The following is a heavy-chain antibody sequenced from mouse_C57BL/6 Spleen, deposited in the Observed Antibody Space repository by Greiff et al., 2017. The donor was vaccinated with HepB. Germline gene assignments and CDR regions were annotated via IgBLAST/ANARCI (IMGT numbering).Heavy chain of an antibody. V-gene: IGHV5-6*01. J-gene: IGHJ4*01. Sequence: EVMLVESGGDLVKPGGSLKLSCAASGFTFSSYGMSWVRQTPDKRLEWVATISSGGSYTYYPDSVKGRFTISRDNAKNTLYLQLSSLKSEDTAMYYCANSSTTCAMDYWGQGTSVTVSS. CDR2: ISSGGSYT. D-gene: IGHD1-1*01. CDR1: GFTFSSYG. CDR3: ANSSTTCAMDY.